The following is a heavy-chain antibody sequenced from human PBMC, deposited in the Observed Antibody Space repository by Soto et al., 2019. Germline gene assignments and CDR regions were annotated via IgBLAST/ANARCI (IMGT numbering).Heavy chain of an antibody. D-gene: IGHD3-22*01. V-gene: IGHV3-30-3*01. CDR1: GFTFSSYA. J-gene: IGHJ6*02. CDR2: ISYDGSNK. Sequence: PGGSLRLSCAASGFTFSSYAMHWVRQAPGKGLEWVAVISYDGSNKYYADSVKGRFTISRDNSKNTLYLQMNSLRAEDTAVYYCARDPAHRWDSDLYYYDSSGYIYGMDVWGQGTTVTVS. CDR3: ARDPAHRWDSDLYYYDSSGYIYGMDV.